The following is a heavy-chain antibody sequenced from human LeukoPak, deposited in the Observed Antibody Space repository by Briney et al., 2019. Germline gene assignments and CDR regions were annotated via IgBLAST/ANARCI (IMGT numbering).Heavy chain of an antibody. CDR1: GYTFTNYF. CDR3: ARPDFWTGPLDF. Sequence: ASVKVSCKASGYTFTNYFIHWVRQAPGQGLEWMGIINPSGGSTTYAQKFQDRVTMTRDTSTSTVYMELSNLRSEDTAVYYCARPDFWTGPLDFWGQGTLVTVSS. CDR2: INPSGGST. V-gene: IGHV1-46*01. D-gene: IGHD3/OR15-3a*01. J-gene: IGHJ4*02.